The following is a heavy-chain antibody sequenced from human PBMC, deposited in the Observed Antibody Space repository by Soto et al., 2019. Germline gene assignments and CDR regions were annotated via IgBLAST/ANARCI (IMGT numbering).Heavy chain of an antibody. CDR2: IGTSGDT. CDR3: ARGALGFDP. Sequence: EVQVVESGGGLVQPGGSLRLSCAASGFTFSRYDMHWVRQATGRGLEWVSGIGTSGDTYYAGSVKSRFTISRENAKNSVYLQMTSLRAGDTAVYYCARGALGFDPWGQGTLVAVSS. CDR1: GFTFSRYD. D-gene: IGHD6-6*01. J-gene: IGHJ5*02. V-gene: IGHV3-13*04.